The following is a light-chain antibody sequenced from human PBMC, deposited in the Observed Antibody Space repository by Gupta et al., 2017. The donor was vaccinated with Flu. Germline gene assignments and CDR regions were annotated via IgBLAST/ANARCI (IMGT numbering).Light chain of an antibody. V-gene: IGKV3-20*01. J-gene: IGKJ1*01. CDR1: QSVSSSY. CDR2: GTS. CDR3: QQYETSPRT. Sequence: GTLSLSPGERATLSCRASQSVSSSYLAWYQQKPGQAPRLLIYGTSNRATGIPDRFSGSGSGTXFTVTIXRLEPEDFAVYYCQQYETSPRTFGXGTKVEIK.